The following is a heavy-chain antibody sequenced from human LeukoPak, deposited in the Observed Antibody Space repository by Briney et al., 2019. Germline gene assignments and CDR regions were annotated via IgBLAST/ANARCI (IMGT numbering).Heavy chain of an antibody. V-gene: IGHV3-13*04. CDR2: MSTAGST. D-gene: IGHD5-18*01. J-gene: IGHJ4*02. CDR3: ARGFRGYNYEFDY. CDR1: GFTFSGYD. Sequence: PWGSLRLSCAASGFTFSGYDMHWVRQATGKGLEWVSGMSTAGSTYYSGSVKGRFTISRENAKNSFYLQMNSLRAGDTAVYYCARGFRGYNYEFDYWGQGTLVTVSS.